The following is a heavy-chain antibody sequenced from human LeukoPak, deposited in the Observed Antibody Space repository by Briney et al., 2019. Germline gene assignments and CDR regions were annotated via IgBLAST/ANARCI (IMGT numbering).Heavy chain of an antibody. D-gene: IGHD6-13*01. CDR3: ARVGALSSSWLLY. CDR2: ISSSSSYI. J-gene: IGHJ4*02. CDR1: GFTFSSYE. V-gene: IGHV3-21*01. Sequence: GGSLRLSCAASGFTFSSYEMNWVRQAPGKGLEWVSSISSSSSYIYYADSVKGRFTISRDNAKNSLYLQMNSLRAEDTAVYYCARVGALSSSWLLYWGQGTLVTVSS.